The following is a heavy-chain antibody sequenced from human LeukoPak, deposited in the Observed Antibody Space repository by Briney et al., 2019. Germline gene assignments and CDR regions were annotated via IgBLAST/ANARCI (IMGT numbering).Heavy chain of an antibody. CDR1: GFTFDDYA. Sequence: PGRSLRLSCAASGFTFDDYAMHWVRQAPGKGLEWVSGISWNSGSIGYADSVKGRFTISRDNSKNTLYLQMNSLRAEDTAVYYCARDSDYSNYWGQGTLVTVSS. CDR2: ISWNSGSI. CDR3: ARDSDYSNY. V-gene: IGHV3-9*01. J-gene: IGHJ4*02.